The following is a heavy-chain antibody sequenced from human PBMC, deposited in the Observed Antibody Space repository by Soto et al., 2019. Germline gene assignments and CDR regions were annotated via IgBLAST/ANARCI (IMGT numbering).Heavy chain of an antibody. CDR1: ALTFSSSA. Sequence: EVQLLESGGGLVQPGGALRLSCADSALTFSSSAMSWVRQAPGKGLEWVSAISGSGGSTYYSDSVKGRFTISRDNYKNTLYLQMNSLRAEDTDVYYCAKTHDTYDYGSVSYWGQGTLVTVSS. CDR2: ISGSGGST. V-gene: IGHV3-23*01. D-gene: IGHD3-10*01. CDR3: AKTHDTYDYGSVSY. J-gene: IGHJ4*02.